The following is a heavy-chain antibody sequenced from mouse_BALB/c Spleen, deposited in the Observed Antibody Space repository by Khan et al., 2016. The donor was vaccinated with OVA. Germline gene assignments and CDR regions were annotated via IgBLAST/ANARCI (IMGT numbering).Heavy chain of an antibody. V-gene: IGHV1-20*01. CDR3: ARGGYGGFAY. D-gene: IGHD3-1*01. CDR2: INPYNGDT. Sequence: VQLQQSGPELVKPGASMNISCKASGYSFTGYTMNWVMQSPGKNLEWIGLINPYNGDTTYNQKFEGKATLTVDKSSNTAFMELLSLTSEDSAFYHCARGGYGGFAYWGQGTLVTVPA. J-gene: IGHJ3*01. CDR1: GYSFTGYT.